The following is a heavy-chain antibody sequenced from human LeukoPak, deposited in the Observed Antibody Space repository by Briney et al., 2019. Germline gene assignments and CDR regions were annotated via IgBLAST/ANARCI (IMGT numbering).Heavy chain of an antibody. V-gene: IGHV1-18*01. CDR2: INPYNGNT. J-gene: IGHJ6*02. D-gene: IGHD2-15*01. CDR3: AREYCSGGSCYDQYYYYGMDV. Sequence: ASVKVSCKASGYTFTSYGISWVRQAPGQALEWMEWINPYNGNTNYAQKLQGRLTMTTDTSTSTAYMELRRLSSDDTAVYYCAREYCSGGSCYDQYYYYGMDVWGQGTTVTVSS. CDR1: GYTFTSYG.